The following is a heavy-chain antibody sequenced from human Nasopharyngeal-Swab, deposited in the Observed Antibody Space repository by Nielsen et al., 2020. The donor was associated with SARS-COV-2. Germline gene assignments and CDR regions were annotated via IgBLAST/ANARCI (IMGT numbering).Heavy chain of an antibody. D-gene: IGHD2-2*01. CDR3: ARKKQLVRPFGS. V-gene: IGHV1-2*06. Sequence: WVRQAPGPGLAWMGRINHNNGAIIYAQRFKGRVAMPRDTSISIVFMELSSLRSDDTAIYYCARKKQLVRPFGSWGQGTLVTVSS. CDR2: INHNNGAI. J-gene: IGHJ4*02.